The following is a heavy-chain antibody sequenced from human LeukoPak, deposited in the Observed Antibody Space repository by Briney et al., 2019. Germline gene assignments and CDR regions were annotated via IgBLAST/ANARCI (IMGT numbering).Heavy chain of an antibody. Sequence: ASVKVSCKASGYTFTSYGISWVRQAPGQGIEWMGWISAYNGSTNYAQKLQGRVTMTTDTSTSTAYMELRSLRSDDTAVYYCARVRPTTYSSGYYYVDYWGQGTLVTVSS. D-gene: IGHD3-22*01. CDR2: ISAYNGST. V-gene: IGHV1-18*01. CDR3: ARVRPTTYSSGYYYVDY. J-gene: IGHJ4*02. CDR1: GYTFTSYG.